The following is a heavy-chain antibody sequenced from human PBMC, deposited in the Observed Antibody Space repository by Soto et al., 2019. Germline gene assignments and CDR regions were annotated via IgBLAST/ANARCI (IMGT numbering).Heavy chain of an antibody. CDR2: INHSGST. J-gene: IGHJ4*02. CDR3: ASAQGDY. CDR1: GGSFGGYY. V-gene: IGHV4-34*01. Sequence: PSETLSLTCAVYGGSFGGYYWSWIRQPPGKGLEWIGEINHSGSTNYNPSLKSRVTISVDTSKNQFSLKLSSVTAADTAVYYCASAQGDYWGQGTLVTVSS.